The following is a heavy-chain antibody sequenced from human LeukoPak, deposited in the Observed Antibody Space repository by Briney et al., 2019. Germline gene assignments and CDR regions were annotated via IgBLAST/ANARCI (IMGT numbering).Heavy chain of an antibody. CDR2: IYHSGST. CDR1: GYSISSGYY. CDR3: ARVACSGGSCYHSFDY. Sequence: SETLSLTCAVSGYSISSGYYWGWIRQPPGKGLEWIGSIYHSGSTYYNPSLKSRVTISVDTSKNQFSLKLSSVTAADTAVYYCARVACSGGSCYHSFDYWGQGTLVIVSS. J-gene: IGHJ4*02. V-gene: IGHV4-38-2*01. D-gene: IGHD2-15*01.